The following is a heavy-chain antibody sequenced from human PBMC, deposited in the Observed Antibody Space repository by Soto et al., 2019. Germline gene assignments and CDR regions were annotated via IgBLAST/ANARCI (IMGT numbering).Heavy chain of an antibody. CDR1: GASISSSNW. Sequence: PSETLSLTCAVSGASISSSNWWTWVRQPPGKGLEWIGEISHSGSTNYNPSLKSRITISVDRSKKQFSLELRSVTAADTAAYYCARSPSSSWYGGGAFEIWGHGTMVTV. CDR2: ISHSGST. J-gene: IGHJ3*02. CDR3: ARSPSSSWYGGGAFEI. D-gene: IGHD6-13*01. V-gene: IGHV4-4*02.